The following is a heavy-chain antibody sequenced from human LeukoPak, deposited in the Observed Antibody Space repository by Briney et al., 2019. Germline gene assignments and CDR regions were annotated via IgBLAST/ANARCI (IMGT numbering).Heavy chain of an antibody. D-gene: IGHD4-17*01. CDR3: ARGYGDYAIVPGGNWFDP. CDR1: GGSINSSSYY. Sequence: SETLSLTCTVSGGSINSSSYYWGWIRQPPGKGLEWIGSIYYSGSTYYNPSLKSRVTISVDTSKNQFSLKLSSVTAADTAVYYCARGYGDYAIVPGGNWFDPWGQGTLVTVSS. V-gene: IGHV4-39*01. J-gene: IGHJ5*02. CDR2: IYYSGST.